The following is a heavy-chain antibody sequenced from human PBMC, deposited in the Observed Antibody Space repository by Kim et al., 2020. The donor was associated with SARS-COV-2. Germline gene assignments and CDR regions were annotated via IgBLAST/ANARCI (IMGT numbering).Heavy chain of an antibody. CDR2: INPNSGGT. D-gene: IGHD3-10*01. V-gene: IGHV1-2*04. CDR1: GYTFTGYY. Sequence: ASVKVSCKASGYTFTGYYMHWVRQAPGQGLEWMGWINPNSGGTNYAQKFQGWVTMTRDTSISTAYMELSRLRSDDTAVYYCARAGFYGSGSYIFAPFDYWGQGTLVTVSS. J-gene: IGHJ4*02. CDR3: ARAGFYGSGSYIFAPFDY.